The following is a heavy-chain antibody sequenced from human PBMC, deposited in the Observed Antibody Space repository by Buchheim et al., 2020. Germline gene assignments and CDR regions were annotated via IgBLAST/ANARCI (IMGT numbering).Heavy chain of an antibody. CDR2: IYHSGST. CDR1: GGSISSSNW. D-gene: IGHD2-2*02. CDR3: AGANALYCSSTSCYIGDWFDP. V-gene: IGHV4-4*02. J-gene: IGHJ5*02. Sequence: QVQLQESGPGLVKPSGTLSLTCAVSGGSISSSNWWSWVRQPPGKGLEWIGEIYHSGSTNYNPSLKSRVTISVDKSKNQFSLKLSAVTAADTAVYYCAGANALYCSSTSCYIGDWFDPWGQGTL.